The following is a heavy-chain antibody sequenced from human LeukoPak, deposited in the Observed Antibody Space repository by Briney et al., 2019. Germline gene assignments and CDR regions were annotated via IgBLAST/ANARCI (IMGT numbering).Heavy chain of an antibody. CDR1: GGSISSGSYY. J-gene: IGHJ4*02. Sequence: SQTLSLTCTVSGGSISSGSYYWSWIRQPAGKGLEWIGRIYTSGSTNYNPSLKSRVTISVDTSKNQFSLKLSSVTAADTAVYYCARAASVTAIYFDYWGQVTLVTVSS. D-gene: IGHD2-21*02. CDR3: ARAASVTAIYFDY. CDR2: IYTSGST. V-gene: IGHV4-61*02.